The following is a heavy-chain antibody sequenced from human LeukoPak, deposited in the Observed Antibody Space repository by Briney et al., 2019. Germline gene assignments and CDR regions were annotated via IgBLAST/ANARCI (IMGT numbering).Heavy chain of an antibody. CDR1: GGTFSSYA. Sequence: SVKVSCKASGGTFSSYAISWVRQAPGQGLEWMGRIIPILGIANYAQKFQGRVTITADKSTSTAYMELSSLRSEDTAVYYCARAGIAEAYDYWAREPWSPSPQ. CDR3: ARAGIAEAYDY. D-gene: IGHD6-19*01. J-gene: IGHJ4*02. V-gene: IGHV1-69*04. CDR2: IIPILGIA.